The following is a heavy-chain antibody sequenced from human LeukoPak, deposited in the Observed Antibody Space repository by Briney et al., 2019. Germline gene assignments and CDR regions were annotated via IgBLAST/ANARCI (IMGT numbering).Heavy chain of an antibody. CDR1: GFTFSSYA. CDR2: ISGSGGST. CDR3: ATDYGDYVGAFDI. Sequence: GGSLRLSCAASGFTFSSYAMSWVRQAPGKGLEWVSAISGSGGSTYYADSVKGRFTISRDNSKNTLYLQMNSLRAEDTAVYYRATDYGDYVGAFDIWGQGTMVTVSS. V-gene: IGHV3-23*01. D-gene: IGHD4-17*01. J-gene: IGHJ3*02.